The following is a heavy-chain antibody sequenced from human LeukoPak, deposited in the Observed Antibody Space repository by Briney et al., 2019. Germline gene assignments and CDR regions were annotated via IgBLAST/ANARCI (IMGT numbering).Heavy chain of an antibody. CDR1: GFTFSSYG. D-gene: IGHD6-19*01. CDR3: ARVEVAGNIDY. V-gene: IGHV3-23*01. CDR2: ISGSGGST. Sequence: GGSLRLSCAASGFTFSSYGMSWVRQAPGKGLEWVSAISGSGGSTYYADSVKGRFTISRDNSKNTLYLQMNSLRAEDTAVYYCARVEVAGNIDYWGQGTLVTVSS. J-gene: IGHJ4*02.